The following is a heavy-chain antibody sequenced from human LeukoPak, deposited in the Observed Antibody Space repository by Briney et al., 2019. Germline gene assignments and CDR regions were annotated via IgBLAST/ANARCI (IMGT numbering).Heavy chain of an antibody. Sequence: GASVKVSCKVSGYSLTELSIHWVRQAPGKGLEWMGAFDPGDGETVFAEKFQGRVTLTEDTSTDTAYMELSSLKSEDTAVYYCATDRPDNTWTRKLGHWGQGTLVTVSS. CDR3: ATDRPDNTWTRKLGH. CDR2: FDPGDGET. CDR1: GYSLTELS. D-gene: IGHD1-1*01. V-gene: IGHV1-24*01. J-gene: IGHJ4*02.